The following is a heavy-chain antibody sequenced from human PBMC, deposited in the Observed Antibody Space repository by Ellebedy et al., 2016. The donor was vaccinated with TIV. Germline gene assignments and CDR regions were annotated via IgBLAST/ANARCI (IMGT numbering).Heavy chain of an antibody. Sequence: ASVKVSXXASGYTFTGYYMHWVRQAPGQGLEWMGWINPSGGSTSYAQKFQGRVTMTRDTSTSTVYMELSSLRSEDTAVYYCAKPSPDILTGYAYWGQGTLVTVSS. CDR1: GYTFTGYY. CDR3: AKPSPDILTGYAY. V-gene: IGHV1-46*01. J-gene: IGHJ4*02. D-gene: IGHD3-9*01. CDR2: INPSGGST.